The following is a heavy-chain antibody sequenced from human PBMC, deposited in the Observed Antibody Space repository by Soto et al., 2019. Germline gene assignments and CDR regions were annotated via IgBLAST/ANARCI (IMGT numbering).Heavy chain of an antibody. J-gene: IGHJ4*02. CDR3: ARQYYDFWSGYQPPDY. Sequence: LKISCKGSGYSFTSYWIGWVRQMPGKGLEWMGIIYPGDSDTRYSPSFQGQVTISADKSISTAYLQWSSLKASDTAMYYCARQYYDFWSGYQPPDYWGQGTLVTVSS. CDR1: GYSFTSYW. V-gene: IGHV5-51*01. CDR2: IYPGDSDT. D-gene: IGHD3-3*01.